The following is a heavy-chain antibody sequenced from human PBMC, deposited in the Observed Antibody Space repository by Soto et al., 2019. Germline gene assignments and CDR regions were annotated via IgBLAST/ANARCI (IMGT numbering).Heavy chain of an antibody. CDR3: AREIGRGAAQTNYMDV. Sequence: EVQLVESGGGLVQAGGSLRLSCAASGFTVSSNYMSWVRQATGKGLEWVSVIYSGGSTFYADSVKGRFTISRDNSKNTVYLQMNSLRAEDAGVYYCAREIGRGAAQTNYMDVWGKGTTVTVSS. D-gene: IGHD6-6*01. CDR2: IYSGGST. J-gene: IGHJ6*03. CDR1: GFTVSSNY. V-gene: IGHV3-66*01.